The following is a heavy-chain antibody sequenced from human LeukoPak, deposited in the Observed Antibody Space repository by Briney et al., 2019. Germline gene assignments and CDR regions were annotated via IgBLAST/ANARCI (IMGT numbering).Heavy chain of an antibody. J-gene: IGHJ3*02. CDR1: GFTFSSYW. D-gene: IGHD1-7*01. CDR2: IKQDGSEK. CDR3: ARESTIAPITGTTSYAFDI. V-gene: IGHV3-7*01. Sequence: SGGSLRLSCAASGFTFSSYWMSWVRQAPGKGLEWVANIKQDGSEKYYVDSVKGRFTISRDNAKNSLYLQMNSPRAEDTAVYYCARESTIAPITGTTSYAFDIWGQGTMVTVSS.